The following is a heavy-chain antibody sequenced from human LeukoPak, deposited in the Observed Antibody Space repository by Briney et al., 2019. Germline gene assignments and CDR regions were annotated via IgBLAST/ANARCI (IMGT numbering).Heavy chain of an antibody. D-gene: IGHD3-10*01. CDR1: GGSISSFY. J-gene: IGHJ5*02. Sequence: SETLSLTCTVSGGSISSFYWSWIRQPAGKGLEWIGRIYTSGSTNYNPSLKSRVTMSVDTSKNQFSLKLSSVTAADTAVYYCARDWAMVRGGTNWFDPWGQGTLVTVSS. V-gene: IGHV4-4*07. CDR3: ARDWAMVRGGTNWFDP. CDR2: IYTSGST.